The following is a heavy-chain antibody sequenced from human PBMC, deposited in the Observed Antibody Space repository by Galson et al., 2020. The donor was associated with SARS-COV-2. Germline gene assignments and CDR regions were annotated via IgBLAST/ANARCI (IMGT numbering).Heavy chain of an antibody. CDR2: ISSSSTYL. Sequence: GGSLRLSCAASGFTFNSYTMNWVRQAPGKGLAWVSSISSSSTYLYYADSLKGRFSISRDNARNSLYLEMNSLRVEDTGVYYCARDASWAMFAMDVWGQGTTVTVSS. CDR1: GFTFNSYT. D-gene: IGHD3-10*02. J-gene: IGHJ6*02. CDR3: ARDASWAMFAMDV. V-gene: IGHV3-21*01.